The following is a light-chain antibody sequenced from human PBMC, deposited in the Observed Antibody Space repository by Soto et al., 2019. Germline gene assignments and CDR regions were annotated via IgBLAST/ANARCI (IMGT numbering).Light chain of an antibody. V-gene: IGKV1-39*01. Sequence: DIQMTQSPSSLSASVGDRVTITCRASQSISSYLNWYQQKPGKAPKLLIYAASSLQSGVPSRFSGSGSGTDSTLTISSLQPEDFAAYYCQQNYSTPPTFGQGTKVEIK. J-gene: IGKJ1*01. CDR3: QQNYSTPPT. CDR1: QSISSY. CDR2: AAS.